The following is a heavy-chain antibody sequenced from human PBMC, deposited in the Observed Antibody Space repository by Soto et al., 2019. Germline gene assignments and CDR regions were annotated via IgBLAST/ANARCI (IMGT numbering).Heavy chain of an antibody. D-gene: IGHD6-25*01. V-gene: IGHV4-39*01. CDR2: IYFTGNT. Sequence: GSLRLSCVASGFSFSSYAMSWVRQAPGKGLEWIGTIYFTGNTYYTPSLKSRLTMSIDTSKNEFSLRLNSVTAADTAVYYCAGQTFTIAAASYGRSNWFDPWGPGTLVTVSS. J-gene: IGHJ5*02. CDR1: GFSFSSYA. CDR3: AGQTFTIAAASYGRSNWFDP.